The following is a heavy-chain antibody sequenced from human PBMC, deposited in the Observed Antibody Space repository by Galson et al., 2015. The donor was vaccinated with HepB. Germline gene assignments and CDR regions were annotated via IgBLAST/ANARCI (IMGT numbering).Heavy chain of an antibody. CDR3: AKDPRSSRGDY. CDR2: ISGSGGTT. J-gene: IGHJ4*02. V-gene: IGHV3-23*01. D-gene: IGHD2-2*01. Sequence: SLRLSCAASGFTFSSYAMSWVRQAPGKGLEWVSGISGSGGTTYNADSVKGRFTISRDNSKNTLYLQMNSLRADGTAVYYCAKDPRSSRGDYWGQGTLVTVSS. CDR1: GFTFSSYA.